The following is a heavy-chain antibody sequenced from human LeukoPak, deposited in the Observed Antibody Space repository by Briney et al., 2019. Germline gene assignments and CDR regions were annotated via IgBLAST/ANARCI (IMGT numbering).Heavy chain of an antibody. D-gene: IGHD3-3*01. J-gene: IGHJ4*02. CDR1: GGTFSSYA. CDR3: ARAFSLFYDFWSGYYFDY. V-gene: IGHV1-69*13. Sequence: SVKVSCKASGGTFSSYAISWVRQAPGQGLEWMGGIIPIFGTANYAQKFQGRVTITADESTSTAYMELSSLRSEDTAVYYCARAFSLFYDFWSGYYFDYGGQGPLVTVSS. CDR2: IIPIFGTA.